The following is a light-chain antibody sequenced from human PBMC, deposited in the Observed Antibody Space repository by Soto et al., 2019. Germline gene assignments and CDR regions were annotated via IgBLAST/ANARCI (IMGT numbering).Light chain of an antibody. J-gene: IGKJ3*01. CDR1: QSVLYSSNNKNY. V-gene: IGKV4-1*01. CDR2: WAS. CDR3: QQYYSTPLT. Sequence: IVMTQSPDSLAGSRGERATINCKSSQSVLYSSNNKNYLAWYQQKPGQPPKLLIYWASTRESGVPDRFSGSGSGTDFTLTISSLQAEDVAVYYCQQYYSTPLTLGPGTKVDIK.